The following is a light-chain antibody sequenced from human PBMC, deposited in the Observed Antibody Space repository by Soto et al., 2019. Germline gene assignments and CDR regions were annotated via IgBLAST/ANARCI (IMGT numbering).Light chain of an antibody. V-gene: IGKV3-20*01. CDR2: GAS. CDR1: QSVGGTY. Sequence: VLTQSPGTLSLSPGERATLSCRARQSVGGTYLAWYQQKTGQAPRLLIDGASSRATNIPDRFSGSVSGTDFTLTITRLEPEDFAVYYCQQYGSLPRTFGQGTKVEI. CDR3: QQYGSLPRT. J-gene: IGKJ1*01.